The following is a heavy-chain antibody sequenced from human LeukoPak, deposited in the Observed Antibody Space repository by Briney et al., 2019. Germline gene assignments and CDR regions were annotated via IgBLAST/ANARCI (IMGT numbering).Heavy chain of an antibody. V-gene: IGHV3-64*01. CDR2: ISSNGGST. J-gene: IGHJ4*02. CDR1: GFTFSSYA. CDR3: ARDVWPDILTGYLRY. Sequence: GGSLRLSCAASGFTFSSYAMHWVRKAPGKGLEYVSAISSNGGSTYYANSVKGRFTISRDNSKNTLYLQMGSLRAEDMAVYYCARDVWPDILTGYLRYWGQGTLVTVSS. D-gene: IGHD3-9*01.